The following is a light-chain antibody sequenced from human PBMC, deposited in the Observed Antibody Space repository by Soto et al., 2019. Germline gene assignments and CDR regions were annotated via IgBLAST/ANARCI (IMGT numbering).Light chain of an antibody. V-gene: IGKV1-5*03. CDR2: KAS. J-gene: IGKJ4*01. CDR1: QTISSW. Sequence: DIQMTQSHSTLSGSVGDRVTITCRASQTISSWLAWYQQKPGKAPKLLIYKASTLKSGVPSRFSGSGSGTDFTLTISSLQPDDFATYYCQQYNSYSPLTFGGGTKVDI. CDR3: QQYNSYSPLT.